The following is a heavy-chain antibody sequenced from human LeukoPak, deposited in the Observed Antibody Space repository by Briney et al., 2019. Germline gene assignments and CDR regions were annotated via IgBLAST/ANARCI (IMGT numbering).Heavy chain of an antibody. D-gene: IGHD5-18*01. J-gene: IGHJ4*02. V-gene: IGHV1-46*01. CDR3: ARDVPYDESGYQFDY. CDR1: GYTFTSYY. CDR2: INPRGGST. Sequence: ASVKVSRKASGYTFTSYYMHWVRQAPGQGLEWMGIINPRGGSTSYAQKFQGRVTMTRDMSTTTVYMELSSLRSEETAVYYCARDVPYDESGYQFDYWGQGTLVTVSS.